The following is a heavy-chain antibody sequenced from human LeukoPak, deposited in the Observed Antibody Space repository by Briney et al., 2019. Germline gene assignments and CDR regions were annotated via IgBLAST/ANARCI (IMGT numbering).Heavy chain of an antibody. J-gene: IGHJ4*02. CDR2: IYTSGSN. D-gene: IGHD5-24*01. Sequence: SETLSLTCTVSGGSISGYFWTWIRQPAGKGLEWIGRIYTSGSNNYNPSLKSRVTMSIDTSKNQFSLKLTSVTAADTAVYFCARFRDTVNIIDYWGQGTLVTVSS. V-gene: IGHV4-4*07. CDR1: GGSISGYF. CDR3: ARFRDTVNIIDY.